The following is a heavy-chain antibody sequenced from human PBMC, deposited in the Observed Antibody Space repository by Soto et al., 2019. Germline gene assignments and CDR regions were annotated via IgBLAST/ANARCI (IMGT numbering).Heavy chain of an antibody. Sequence: SETLSLTCTVSGGSISSYYWSWIRQPPGKGLEWIGYIYHSGSTYYNPSLKSRATISVDRSKNQFSLKLSSVTAADTAVYYCARVPDYWGQGTLVTSPQ. V-gene: IGHV4-59*12. CDR1: GGSISSYY. J-gene: IGHJ4*02. CDR2: IYHSGST. CDR3: ARVPDY.